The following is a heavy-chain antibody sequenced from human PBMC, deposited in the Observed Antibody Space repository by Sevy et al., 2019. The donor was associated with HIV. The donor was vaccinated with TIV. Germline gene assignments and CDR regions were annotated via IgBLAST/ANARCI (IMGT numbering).Heavy chain of an antibody. CDR3: ARVGVAYCGGDCYPDFDY. J-gene: IGHJ4*02. V-gene: IGHV3-21*01. D-gene: IGHD2-21*02. Sequence: GGSLRLSCAASGFTFSSYSMNWVRQAPGKGLEWVSSISSSSYIYYADSVKGRFTISRDNAKNSLYLQMNSLRAEDTAVYYCARVGVAYCGGDCYPDFDYWGQGTLVTVSS. CDR1: GFTFSSYS. CDR2: ISSSSYI.